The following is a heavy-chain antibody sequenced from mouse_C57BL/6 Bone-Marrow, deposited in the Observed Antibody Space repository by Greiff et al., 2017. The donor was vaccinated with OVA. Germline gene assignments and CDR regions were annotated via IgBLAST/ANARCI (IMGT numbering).Heavy chain of an antibody. CDR2: IYPGNGYP. J-gene: IGHJ3*01. CDR3: ARDYGSSPAWFAY. Sequence: QVQLQQSGAELVRPGASVKMSCKASGYTFTSYNMHWVEQTPRQGLEWIGAIYPGNGYPSYNQKFKGKATLTVDKSSSTAYMQLSSLTSEDSAVYFCARDYGSSPAWFAYWGQGTLVTVSA. CDR1: GYTFTSYN. V-gene: IGHV1-12*01. D-gene: IGHD1-1*01.